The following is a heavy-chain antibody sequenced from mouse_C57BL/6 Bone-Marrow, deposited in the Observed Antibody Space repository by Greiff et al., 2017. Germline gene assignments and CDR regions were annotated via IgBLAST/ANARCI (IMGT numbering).Heavy chain of an antibody. V-gene: IGHV1-74*01. CDR3: APMIKARNYYAMDY. Sequence: QVQLQQPGAELVKPGASVKVSCKASGYTFTSYWMHWVKQRPGQGLEWIGRIHPSDSDTNYNQKFKGKATLTVDKSSSTAYMQLSSLTSEDSAVYYCAPMIKARNYYAMDYWGQGTSVSVS. CDR2: IHPSDSDT. D-gene: IGHD2-4*01. J-gene: IGHJ4*01. CDR1: GYTFTSYW.